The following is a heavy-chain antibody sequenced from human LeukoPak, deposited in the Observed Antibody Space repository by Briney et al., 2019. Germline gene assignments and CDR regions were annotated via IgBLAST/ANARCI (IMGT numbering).Heavy chain of an antibody. Sequence: SETLSLTCAVSGGTFSGYYWTWIRQPPGEGLEWIGEINHRGRTNYNPSLKSRVTISADTSKNQFSLKLSSVTAADTAVYYCARVPRSYYYYYYMDVWGKGTTVTVSS. CDR2: INHRGRT. CDR1: GGTFSGYY. J-gene: IGHJ6*03. V-gene: IGHV4-34*01. CDR3: ARVPRSYYYYYYMDV.